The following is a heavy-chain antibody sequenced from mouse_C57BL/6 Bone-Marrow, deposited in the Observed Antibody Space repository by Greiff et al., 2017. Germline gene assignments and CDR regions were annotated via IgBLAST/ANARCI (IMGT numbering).Heavy chain of an antibody. CDR1: GFTFSDYG. D-gene: IGHD1-1*01. V-gene: IGHV5-15*01. CDR2: ISNLAYSI. Sequence: EVKLQESGGGLVQPGGSLKLSCAASGFTFSDYGMAWVRQAPRKGPEWVAFISNLAYSIYYADTVTGRFTISRENAKNTLYLEMSSLRSEDTAMYYCARLTTVVYWYFDVWGTGTTVTVSS. J-gene: IGHJ1*03. CDR3: ARLTTVVYWYFDV.